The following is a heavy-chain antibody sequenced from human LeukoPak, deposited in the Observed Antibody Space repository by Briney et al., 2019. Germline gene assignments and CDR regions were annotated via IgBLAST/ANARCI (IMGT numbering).Heavy chain of an antibody. CDR1: GGSISTSSYY. J-gene: IGHJ5*02. CDR2: IFYTGST. CDR3: ATLDTSIVRFNWFDP. Sequence: SETLSLTCSVSGGSISTSSYYWAWIRQPPGKGLEWIGAIFYTGSTYYNPSLKSRLTISIDPSQNQFSLKLTSVTAADTAVYYCATLDTSIVRFNWFDPWGQGTLVTVSS. D-gene: IGHD5-18*01. V-gene: IGHV4-39*01.